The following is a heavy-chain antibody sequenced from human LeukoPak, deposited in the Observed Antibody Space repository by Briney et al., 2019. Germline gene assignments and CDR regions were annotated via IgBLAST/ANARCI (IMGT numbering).Heavy chain of an antibody. Sequence: GGSLRLSCAASGFTFSNYEMNWVRQAPGKGLEWVSYISSSGRTIYYADSVKGRFTISRDNAKNSLYLQMNSLRAEDTALYFCTMRIAVAGSLDYWGQGTLVTVSS. CDR1: GFTFSNYE. J-gene: IGHJ4*02. CDR3: TMRIAVAGSLDY. D-gene: IGHD6-19*01. V-gene: IGHV3-48*03. CDR2: ISSSGRTI.